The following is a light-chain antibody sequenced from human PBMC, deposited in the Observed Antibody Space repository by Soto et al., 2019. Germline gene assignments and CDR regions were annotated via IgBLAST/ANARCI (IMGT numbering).Light chain of an antibody. J-gene: IGLJ2*01. CDR1: SSSIGAGYD. V-gene: IGLV1-40*01. CDR2: GNF. CDR3: QSYDSSLSGVV. Sequence: QSVLTQPPSVSGAPGRRVTISCAGGSSSIGAGYDVHWYQQLPGTAPKLLIYGNFNRPSGVPDRFSGSKSGTSASLAITGLQAGDEADYYCQSYDSSLSGVVFGGGTKLTVL.